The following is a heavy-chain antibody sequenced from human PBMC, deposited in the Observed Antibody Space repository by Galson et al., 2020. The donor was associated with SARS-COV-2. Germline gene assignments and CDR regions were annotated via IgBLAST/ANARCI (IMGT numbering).Heavy chain of an antibody. V-gene: IGHV4-61*09. CDR2: ISTSGST. J-gene: IGHJ6*03. Sequence: SETLSLTCTVSRGSFTNTNYHWTWVRQPAGKGLEWIGHISTSGSTNYNPSFKSRVTISLDTSNDHFSLELTSVTAADTAIYYCARTAYYHGFYPWETGYGDEINFDYYMDVWGKGTTVTVSS. CDR1: RGSFTNTNYH. CDR3: ARTAYYHGFYPWETGYGDEINFDYYMDV. D-gene: IGHD2-21*01.